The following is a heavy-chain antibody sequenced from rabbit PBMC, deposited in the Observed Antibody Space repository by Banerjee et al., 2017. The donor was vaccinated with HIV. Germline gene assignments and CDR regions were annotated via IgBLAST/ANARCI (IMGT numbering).Heavy chain of an antibody. V-gene: IGHV1S40*01. J-gene: IGHJ3*01. Sequence: SLVGSGGVMLKPVAFLTLTCTASGFSFSSSYCRCWVRQALGRGLELIACIYGGSSCTSYYASWANGRFTISKTSSTTVTLQMTSLTAADTATYFCARRSGGYDLWGQGTLVTVS. CDR2: IYGGSSCTS. D-gene: IGHD1-1*01. CDR3: ARRSGGYDL. CDR1: GFSFSSSYC.